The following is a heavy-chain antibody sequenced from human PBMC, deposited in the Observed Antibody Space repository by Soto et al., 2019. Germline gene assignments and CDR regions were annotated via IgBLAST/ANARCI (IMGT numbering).Heavy chain of an antibody. Sequence: ASVKVSCKASGYMFVSYGINWVRQAPGQGLEWMGWISAYNGNIKYAQNLQGRVTMTTDTSTSTAYMEMRSLRSDDTAVYYCVRDLDGSGSYYTDYWGPGTLVTVSS. CDR1: GYMFVSYG. D-gene: IGHD3-10*01. CDR2: ISAYNGNI. CDR3: VRDLDGSGSYYTDY. J-gene: IGHJ4*02. V-gene: IGHV1-18*01.